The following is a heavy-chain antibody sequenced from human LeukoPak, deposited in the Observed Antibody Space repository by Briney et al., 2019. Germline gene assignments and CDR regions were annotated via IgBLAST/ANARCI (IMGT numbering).Heavy chain of an antibody. V-gene: IGHV3-74*01. Sequence: GGSLRLSCAASGFTFSSYWMHWVRQAPGKGLMWVSRIDSDGSETNYAESVKGRFTISRDNAKNTLYLQMNSLRVEDTAVYYCARVDVWGSFRSHYWGQGTLVTVSS. D-gene: IGHD3-16*02. CDR3: ARVDVWGSFRSHY. CDR1: GFTFSSYW. J-gene: IGHJ4*02. CDR2: IDSDGSET.